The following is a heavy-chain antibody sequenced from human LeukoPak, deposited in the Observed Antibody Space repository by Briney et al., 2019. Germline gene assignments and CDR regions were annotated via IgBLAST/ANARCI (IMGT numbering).Heavy chain of an antibody. V-gene: IGHV1-8*01. J-gene: IGHJ5*02. CDR1: GYTFTSYD. CDR2: MNPNSGNT. Sequence: ASVKVSCKASGYTFTSYDINWVRQATGQGPEWMGWMNPNSGNTGYAQKFQGRVTMTRNTSISTAYMELSSLRSEDTAVYYCARGPLGHNWFDPWGQGTLVTVSS. CDR3: ARGPLGHNWFDP. D-gene: IGHD3-10*01.